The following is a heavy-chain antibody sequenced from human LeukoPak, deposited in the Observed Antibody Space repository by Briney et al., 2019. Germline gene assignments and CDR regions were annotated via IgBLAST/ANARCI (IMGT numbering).Heavy chain of an antibody. CDR1: GDSISGYY. V-gene: IGHV4-59*12. CDR2: MFYYGST. J-gene: IGHJ5*02. D-gene: IGHD3-16*01. CDR3: ARGGITSLLNWFDP. Sequence: SETLSLTCTVSGDSISGYYWSWIRQHPGKGLEWIGSMFYYGSTYYNASLKSRVTISLDTSKKQFSLKLRSVTAADTAVYYCARGGITSLLNWFDPWGQGILVTVSS.